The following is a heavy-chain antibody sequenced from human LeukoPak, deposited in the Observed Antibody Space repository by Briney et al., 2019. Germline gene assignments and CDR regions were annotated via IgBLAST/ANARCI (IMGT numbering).Heavy chain of an antibody. D-gene: IGHD6-19*01. CDR2: INTNTGNP. V-gene: IGHV7-4-1*02. CDR1: GYTFTSYA. CDR3: ARDSSGWYLYYYYYYMDV. J-gene: IGHJ6*03. Sequence: ASVKVSCKASGYTFTSYAMNWVRQAPGQGLEWMGWINTNTGNPTYAQGFTGRFVFSLDTSVSTAYLQISSLKAEDTAVYYCARDSSGWYLYYYYYYMDVWGKGTTVTVSS.